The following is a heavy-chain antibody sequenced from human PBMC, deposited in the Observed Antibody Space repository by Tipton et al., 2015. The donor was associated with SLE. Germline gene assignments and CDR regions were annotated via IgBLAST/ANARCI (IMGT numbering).Heavy chain of an antibody. Sequence: TLSLTCAVYGGSFSGYYWSWIRQPPGKGLEWIGEINHSGSTNHNPSLKSRVTISVDTSKNQFSLKLSSVTAADTAVYYCASLRQVIYYMDVWGKGTTVTVSS. V-gene: IGHV4-34*01. CDR1: GGSFSGYY. CDR3: ASLRQVIYYMDV. J-gene: IGHJ6*03. CDR2: INHSGST. D-gene: IGHD2-21*01.